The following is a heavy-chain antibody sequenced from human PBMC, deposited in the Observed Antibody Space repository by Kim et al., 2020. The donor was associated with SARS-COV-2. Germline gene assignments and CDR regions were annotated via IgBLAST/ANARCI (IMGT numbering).Heavy chain of an antibody. J-gene: IGHJ4*02. CDR3: TRDLEL. V-gene: IGHV3-7*01. CDR2: KQDGGET. Sequence: KQDGGETYSVDSVKGRFTISRDNAKNSLFLQMNSLRAVDTAVYYCTRDLELWGQGALVTVSS. D-gene: IGHD1-7*01.